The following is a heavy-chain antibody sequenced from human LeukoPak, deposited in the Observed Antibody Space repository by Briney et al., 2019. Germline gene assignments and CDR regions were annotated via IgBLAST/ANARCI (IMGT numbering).Heavy chain of an antibody. Sequence: SVKVSCKASGGTFSSYAISWVRQAPGQGLEWMGRIIPILGIANYAQKFQGRVTITADKSTSTAYMELRSLRSDDTAVYYCARDQGWLHQIMQGPLDYWGQGTLVTVSS. CDR1: GGTFSSYA. V-gene: IGHV1-69*04. D-gene: IGHD5-24*01. CDR3: ARDQGWLHQIMQGPLDY. J-gene: IGHJ4*02. CDR2: IIPILGIA.